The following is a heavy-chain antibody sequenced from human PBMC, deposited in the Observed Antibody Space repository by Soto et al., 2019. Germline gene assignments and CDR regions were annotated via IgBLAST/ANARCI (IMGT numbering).Heavy chain of an antibody. V-gene: IGHV4-39*01. Sequence: KPSETLSLTCTVSGGSISSSSYYWGWIRQPPGKGLEWIGSIYYSGSTYYNPSLKSRVTISVDTSKNQFSLKLSSVTAADTAVYYCARHPRTRLRLGELSLKDYYWFDPWGQGTLVTVSS. CDR2: IYYSGST. J-gene: IGHJ5*02. CDR1: GGSISSSSYY. D-gene: IGHD3-16*02. CDR3: ARHPRTRLRLGELSLKDYYWFDP.